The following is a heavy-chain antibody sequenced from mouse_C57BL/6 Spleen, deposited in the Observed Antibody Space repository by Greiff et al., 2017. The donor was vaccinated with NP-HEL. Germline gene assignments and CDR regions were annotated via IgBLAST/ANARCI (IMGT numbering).Heavy chain of an antibody. CDR1: GYTFTDHI. D-gene: IGHD1-1*01. Sequence: LQESGAELASPGASVTLSCKASGYTFTDHIMNWVKKRPGQGLEWIGRIYPVSGETNYNQKFMGKATFSVDRSSSTVYMVLNSLTSEDPAVYYCGRPPTVADRGYFDVWGTGTTVTVSS. CDR3: GRPPTVADRGYFDV. CDR2: IYPVSGET. J-gene: IGHJ1*03. V-gene: IGHV1-11*01.